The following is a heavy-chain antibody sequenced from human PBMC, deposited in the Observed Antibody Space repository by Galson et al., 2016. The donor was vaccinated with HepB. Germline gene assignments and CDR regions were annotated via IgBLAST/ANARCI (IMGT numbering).Heavy chain of an antibody. CDR2: TFYRSKWYN. V-gene: IGHV6-1*01. CDR1: GDSVSGNSVA. Sequence: CAISGDSVSGNSVAWNWIRQSPSRGLKWLGRTFYRSKWYNEYAVSVKSRITITPDTSKNQFSLQLNSVTPEDTAVYYCASFRDYYYGMDVWGQGTTVSVSS. J-gene: IGHJ6*02. CDR3: ASFRDYYYGMDV.